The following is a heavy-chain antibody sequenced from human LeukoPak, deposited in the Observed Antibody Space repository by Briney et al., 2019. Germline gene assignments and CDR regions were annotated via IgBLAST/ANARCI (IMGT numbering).Heavy chain of an antibody. J-gene: IGHJ6*02. CDR1: GLTFSSYE. Sequence: GWSLRLSWAAAGLTFSSYEMNWVRQAPGKVLDCVSYISSSGSNISYADSVKGRFTISRDNAKNSLYLQMNSLRAEDTAVYYCAELGITMIGGVWGQGTTVTVSS. CDR2: ISSSGSNI. CDR3: AELGITMIGGV. D-gene: IGHD3-10*02. V-gene: IGHV3-48*03.